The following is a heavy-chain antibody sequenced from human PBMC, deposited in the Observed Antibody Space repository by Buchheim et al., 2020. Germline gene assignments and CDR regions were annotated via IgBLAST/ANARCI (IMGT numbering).Heavy chain of an antibody. D-gene: IGHD1-1*01. J-gene: IGHJ4*02. Sequence: ELQLLESGGGLVQPGGSLRLSCAASGFTFSSYAMSWVRQAPGKGLEWFSSISGSGGSTYYAASVKGRFTISRTNSKTTLYLQMNSLRAEDTAVYYCAKGPLSTTPQVERLDYWGQGTL. CDR3: AKGPLSTTPQVERLDY. CDR1: GFTFSSYA. CDR2: ISGSGGST. V-gene: IGHV3-23*01.